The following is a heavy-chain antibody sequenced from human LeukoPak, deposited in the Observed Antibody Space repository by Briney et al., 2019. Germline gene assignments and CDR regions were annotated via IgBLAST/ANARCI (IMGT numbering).Heavy chain of an antibody. J-gene: IGHJ4*02. V-gene: IGHV4-4*02. CDR1: GGSISSSNW. CDR3: ARAEVTMVRGVMRPYYFDY. D-gene: IGHD3-10*01. Sequence: SGTLSLTCAVSGGSISSSNWWSWVRQPPGKGLEWIGEIYHSGSTNYNPSLKSRVTISVDKSKNQFSLKLSSVTAADTAVYYCARAEVTMVRGVMRPYYFDYWGQGTLVTVSS. CDR2: IYHSGST.